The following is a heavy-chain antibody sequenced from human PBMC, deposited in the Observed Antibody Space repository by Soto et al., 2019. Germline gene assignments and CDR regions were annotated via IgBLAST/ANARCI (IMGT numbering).Heavy chain of an antibody. D-gene: IGHD5-12*01. CDR1: GGSISSGGYY. CDR3: ARDIRDGYNRENEGYGMDV. V-gene: IGHV4-31*03. J-gene: IGHJ6*02. Sequence: QVQLQESGPGLVKPSQTLSLTCTVSGGSISSGGYYWSWIRQHPGKGLEWIGYIYYSGSTYYNPSLKSRVTISVDTSKNQFSLKLSSVTAAETAVYYCARDIRDGYNRENEGYGMDVWAKGPRSPSP. CDR2: IYYSGST.